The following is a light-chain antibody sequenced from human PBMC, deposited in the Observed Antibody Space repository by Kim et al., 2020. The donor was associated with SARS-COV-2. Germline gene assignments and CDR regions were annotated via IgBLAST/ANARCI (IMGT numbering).Light chain of an antibody. CDR1: NIGGKG. J-gene: IGLJ3*02. CDR2: YDS. CDR3: QVWDSSSDHPV. Sequence: SYELTQPPSVSVAPGKTASITCGENNIGGKGVHWYQQKPGQAPVLVIYYDSDRPSGIPERFSGSNSGNTATLTISRVEAGDEADYYCQVWDSSSDHPVFGGGTQLTVL. V-gene: IGLV3-21*04.